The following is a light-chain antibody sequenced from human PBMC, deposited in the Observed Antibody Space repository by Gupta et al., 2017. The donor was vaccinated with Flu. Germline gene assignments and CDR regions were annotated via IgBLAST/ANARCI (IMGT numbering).Light chain of an antibody. CDR3: NSRDSSDNRLGV. CDR2: GKN. J-gene: IGLJ3*02. CDR1: SLRTFY. Sequence: SSELTQDPAVSVALGQTVRITCQGDSLRTFYPSWYQQKPGQAPILVIYGKNNRPSGIPDRLSGSTSGNTASLTITGAQAEDEADYYCNSRDSSDNRLGVFGGGTKLTVL. V-gene: IGLV3-19*01.